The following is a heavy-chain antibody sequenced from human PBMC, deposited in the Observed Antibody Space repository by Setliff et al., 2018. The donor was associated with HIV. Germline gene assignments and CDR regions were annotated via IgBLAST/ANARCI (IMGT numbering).Heavy chain of an antibody. Sequence: SLRLSCDASGFTVSTNYMSWVRQAPGKWPEWVSVVYIGGNIYYADSVKRRFFISRDNSKNKLYLQMNSLRVEDTAMYFCVRSKVGAAFQVAFDVWGQGTMVTVSS. D-gene: IGHD1-26*01. CDR1: GFTVSTNY. CDR3: VRSKVGAAFQVAFDV. J-gene: IGHJ3*01. V-gene: IGHV3-66*01. CDR2: VYIGGNI.